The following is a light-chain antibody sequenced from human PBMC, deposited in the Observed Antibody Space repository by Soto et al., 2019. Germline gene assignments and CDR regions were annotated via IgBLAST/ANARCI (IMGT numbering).Light chain of an antibody. CDR3: SSYTSINTHV. CDR2: DVS. J-gene: IGLJ1*01. CDR1: SSDIGGYKY. V-gene: IGLV2-14*01. Sequence: QSALTQPASVSGSPGQSITISCTGTSSDIGGYKYVSWYQQNPDKAPKLMIYDVSYRPSGVSDRFSGSKSGNTASLTISGLQAEEEADYYCSSYTSINTHVFGTGTKVTVL.